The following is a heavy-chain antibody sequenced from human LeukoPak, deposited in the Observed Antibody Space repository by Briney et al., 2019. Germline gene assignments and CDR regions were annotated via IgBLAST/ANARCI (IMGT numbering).Heavy chain of an antibody. CDR1: GFTFSSYA. Sequence: GGSLRLSCAASGFTFSSYAIHWVRQAPGKGLEWVAVISYDGTNKYYADSVKGRFTISRDNSKNTLYLQTNSLRAEDTAVYYCARAPNGVYCTSSSCHLDYWGQGTLVTVSS. J-gene: IGHJ4*02. CDR3: ARAPNGVYCTSSSCHLDY. CDR2: ISYDGTNK. V-gene: IGHV3-30-3*01. D-gene: IGHD2-2*01.